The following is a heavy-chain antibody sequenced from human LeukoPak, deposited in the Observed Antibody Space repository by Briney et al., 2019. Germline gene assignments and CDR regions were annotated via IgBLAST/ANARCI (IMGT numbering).Heavy chain of an antibody. V-gene: IGHV3-23*01. CDR3: VNVEWLPDYGMDV. J-gene: IGHJ6*04. D-gene: IGHD6-19*01. CDR1: GFTFSSYA. CDR2: INPTGGRT. Sequence: PGGSLRLSCAASGFTFSSYAMTWVRQAPGKGLERVSAINPTGGRTYYAGSVKGRFTISRDNSKNTLYLQMSSLRAEDTAVYYCVNVEWLPDYGMDVWGKGSTVTVSS.